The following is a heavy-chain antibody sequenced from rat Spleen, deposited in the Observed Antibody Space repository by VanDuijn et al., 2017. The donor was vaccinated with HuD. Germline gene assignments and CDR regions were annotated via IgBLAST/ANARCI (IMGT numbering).Heavy chain of an antibody. CDR2: IIYDGGST. CDR1: RFTFSDYF. J-gene: IGHJ2*01. CDR3: TSEPGYNSYFAY. Sequence: EVQLVESGGDLVQPGRSLKLSCAASRFTFSDYFMAWVRQAPKKGLEWVATIIYDGGSTYYRDSVKGRFTISRDNARSSLYLHMDSLRSEDTASYYCTSEPGYNSYFAYWGQGVMVTVSS. D-gene: IGHD1-4*01. V-gene: IGHV5-20*01.